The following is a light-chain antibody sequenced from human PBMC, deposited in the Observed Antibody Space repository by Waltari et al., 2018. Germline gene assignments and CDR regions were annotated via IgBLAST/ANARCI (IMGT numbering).Light chain of an antibody. V-gene: IGLV3-1*01. Sequence: SYGLTQPPSLSVSPGQTATIPCSGDTLGDRYFSWYQQKPGQSPVLVISQDIKRPSGIPERFSGSNSGNTATLTISGTQTMDEADYFCQAWDSNNVVFGGGTRLTIL. CDR3: QAWDSNNVV. CDR2: QDI. J-gene: IGLJ2*01. CDR1: TLGDRY.